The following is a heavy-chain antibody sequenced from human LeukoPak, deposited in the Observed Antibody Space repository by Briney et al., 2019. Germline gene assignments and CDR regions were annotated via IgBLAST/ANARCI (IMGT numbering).Heavy chain of an antibody. CDR3: AKSLYGGCDY. J-gene: IGHJ4*02. Sequence: GGSLRLSCAASGFTVSSNQMDWVRQAPGKGLEWVSVIYSGGSTYYADSVKGRFTISRDKCKNTLYLQMNSLRVEDTAVYYCAKSLYGGCDYWGQGTVVTVSS. V-gene: IGHV3-53*01. D-gene: IGHD3-16*02. CDR2: IYSGGST. CDR1: GFTVSSNQ.